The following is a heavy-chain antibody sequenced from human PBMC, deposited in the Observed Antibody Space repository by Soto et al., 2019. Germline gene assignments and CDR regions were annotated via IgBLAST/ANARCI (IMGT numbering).Heavy chain of an antibody. Sequence: QITLKESGPTLVKPTQTLTLTRTFSGFSLSTSGVGVGWIRQPPGKALEWLALIYWDDDKRYSPSLTSRHTITNDTSKNQVVLTMTNVYPVDTATYYCAHVLVVVANYGMDVWGQGTTVTVSS. V-gene: IGHV2-5*02. CDR1: GFSLSTSGVG. D-gene: IGHD2-15*01. CDR3: AHVLVVVANYGMDV. J-gene: IGHJ6*02. CDR2: IYWDDDK.